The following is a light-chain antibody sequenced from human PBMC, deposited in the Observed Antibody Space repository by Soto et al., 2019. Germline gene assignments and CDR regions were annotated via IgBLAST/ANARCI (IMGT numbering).Light chain of an antibody. CDR3: SSFTSSTPLG. CDR1: SGDIGGYNY. V-gene: IGLV2-14*01. Sequence: QSALTQPASVSGSPGQSITISCTGTSGDIGGYNYVSWYQQHPGRAPKLLIYEVTNRPSGVSDRFYASKSGNTASLTISRLQAEDEADYYCSSFTSSTPLGFGGGTKLTV. J-gene: IGLJ3*02. CDR2: EVT.